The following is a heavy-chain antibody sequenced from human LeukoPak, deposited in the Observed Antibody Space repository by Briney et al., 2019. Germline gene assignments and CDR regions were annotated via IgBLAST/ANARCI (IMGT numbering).Heavy chain of an antibody. J-gene: IGHJ4*02. CDR3: ARGEHYYDSSGYYAHGY. CDR2: ISSSSNYI. V-gene: IGHV3-21*01. D-gene: IGHD3-22*01. Sequence: PGGSLRLSCAASGFTFSSYSMNWVRQAPGKGLEWVSSISSSSNYIYYADSVKGRFTISRDNAKNSLYLQMNSQRSEDTAVYYCARGEHYYDSSGYYAHGYWGQGTLVTVSS. CDR1: GFTFSSYS.